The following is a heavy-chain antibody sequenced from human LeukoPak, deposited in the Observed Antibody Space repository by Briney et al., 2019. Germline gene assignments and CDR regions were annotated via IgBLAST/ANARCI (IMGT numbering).Heavy chain of an antibody. D-gene: IGHD6-13*01. CDR3: ARVRQQLVLDY. CDR1: GGSISSYY. CDR2: IYYSGST. Sequence: PSETLSLTCTVSGGSISSYYWSWIRQPPGKGLEWIGYIYYSGSTNYNPSLKSRVTISVDTSKNQFSLKLSSVTAADTAVYYCARVRQQLVLDYWGLGTLVTVSS. J-gene: IGHJ4*02. V-gene: IGHV4-59*01.